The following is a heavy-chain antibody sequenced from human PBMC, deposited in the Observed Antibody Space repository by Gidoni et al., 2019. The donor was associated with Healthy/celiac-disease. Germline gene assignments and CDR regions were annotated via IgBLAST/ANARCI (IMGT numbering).Heavy chain of an antibody. CDR3: ARVIAAAGTSAIYYYYYMDV. CDR1: GFTFSSYD. V-gene: IGHV3-13*04. D-gene: IGHD6-13*01. Sequence: EVQLVESGGGLVQPGGSLRLSCAASGFTFSSYDMHWVRQATGKGLEWVSAIGTAGDTYYPGSVKGRFTISRENAKNSLYLQMNSLRAGDTAVYYCARVIAAAGTSAIYYYYYMDVWGKGTTVTVSS. CDR2: IGTAGDT. J-gene: IGHJ6*03.